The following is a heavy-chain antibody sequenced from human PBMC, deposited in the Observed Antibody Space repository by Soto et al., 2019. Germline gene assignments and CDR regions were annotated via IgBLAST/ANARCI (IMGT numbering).Heavy chain of an antibody. CDR2: INPNSGGT. CDR3: ARDLDTAIIRMRDYYYGMDV. D-gene: IGHD5-18*01. CDR1: GYTFTGHY. V-gene: IGHV1-2*02. J-gene: IGHJ6*02. Sequence: GASVKVSCKASGYTFTGHYMHWVRQAPGQGLGWMGWINPNSGGTNYGKKFQGRITMTRDTSISTAYMELNRLRSDDTAVYYCARDLDTAIIRMRDYYYGMDVWGQGTTVTVSS.